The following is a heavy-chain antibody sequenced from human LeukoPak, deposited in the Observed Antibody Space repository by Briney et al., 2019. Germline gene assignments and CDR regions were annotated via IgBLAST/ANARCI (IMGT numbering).Heavy chain of an antibody. Sequence: KSSETLSLTCTVSGDSISSSSHYWGWIRQPPGKGLEWIGSIYYSGNTNYNPSLKSRVTISVDTSKNQFSLKLSSVTAADTAVYYCASGVYYYDSSGYSYYFDYWGQGTLVTVSS. CDR1: GDSISSSSHY. J-gene: IGHJ4*02. D-gene: IGHD3-22*01. V-gene: IGHV4-39*01. CDR2: IYYSGNT. CDR3: ASGVYYYDSSGYSYYFDY.